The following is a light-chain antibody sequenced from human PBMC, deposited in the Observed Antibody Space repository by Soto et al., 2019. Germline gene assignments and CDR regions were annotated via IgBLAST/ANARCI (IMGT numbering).Light chain of an antibody. J-gene: IGLJ3*02. Sequence: QSALTQPRSVSGSPGQSGTISCTGTSSDVGDYNYVSWYQQHPGKAPKLLIYAVNMRPSGVPDRFSGSKSGNTASLTISGLQAEDEADYSCCSYAGSYTLVFGGGTKLTVL. V-gene: IGLV2-11*01. CDR3: CSYAGSYTLV. CDR1: SSDVGDYNY. CDR2: AVN.